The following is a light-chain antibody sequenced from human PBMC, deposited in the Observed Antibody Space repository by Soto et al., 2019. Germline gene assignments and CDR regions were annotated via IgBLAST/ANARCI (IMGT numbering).Light chain of an antibody. CDR2: PAS. CDR1: QDISTY. CDR3: QHLRAYPFS. Sequence: DIQLTQSPSFLSASVGDRVTVSCRASQDISTYLAWFQQKPGKVPQLLVYPASTLQDGVPSRFSGLGSGTEFTLTINNLHAEDFATYYCQHLRAYPFSFGQGTKVDIK. V-gene: IGKV1-9*01. J-gene: IGKJ2*03.